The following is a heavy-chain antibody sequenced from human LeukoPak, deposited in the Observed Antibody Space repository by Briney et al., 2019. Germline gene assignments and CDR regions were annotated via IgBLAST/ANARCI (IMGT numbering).Heavy chain of an antibody. Sequence: PGGSLRLSCVASGFTFSNYGIHWVRQAPGKGLEWVASVRYGGSNKYYADSVKGRFTISRDNSKNTLYLQMNSLRVEDTAVYYCARGGSYFDYWGQGTLVTVSS. D-gene: IGHD1-26*01. CDR3: ARGGSYFDY. J-gene: IGHJ4*02. CDR1: GFTFSNYG. V-gene: IGHV3-30*02. CDR2: VRYGGSNK.